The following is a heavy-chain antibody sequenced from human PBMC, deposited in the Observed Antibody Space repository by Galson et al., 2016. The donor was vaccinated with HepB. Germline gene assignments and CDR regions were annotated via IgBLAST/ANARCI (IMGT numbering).Heavy chain of an antibody. J-gene: IGHJ6*02. CDR3: ARGSNYFDYYYYGMDV. V-gene: IGHV3-33*08. CDR2: IWYDGSNK. Sequence: SLRLSCAASGFTFSSYAMSWVRQAPGKGLEWVAVIWYDGSNKYYADSVKGRFTISRDNSKNTLYLQMNSLRAEDTAVYYCARGSNYFDYYYYGMDVWGQGTVVTVSS. CDR1: GFTFSSYA. D-gene: IGHD4-11*01.